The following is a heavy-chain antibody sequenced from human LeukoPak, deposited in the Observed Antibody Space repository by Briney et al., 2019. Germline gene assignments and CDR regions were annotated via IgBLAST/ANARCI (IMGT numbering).Heavy chain of an antibody. J-gene: IGHJ4*02. Sequence: GGSLRLSCAASGFTFSSYNMNWVRQAPGKGLEWVSFISSSSSYIYYADSVKGRFTISRDNAKNSLYLQMNSLRAEDTAVYYCALPYSSSWYDYWGQGTLVTVSS. V-gene: IGHV3-21*01. CDR1: GFTFSSYN. D-gene: IGHD6-13*01. CDR2: ISSSSSYI. CDR3: ALPYSSSWYDY.